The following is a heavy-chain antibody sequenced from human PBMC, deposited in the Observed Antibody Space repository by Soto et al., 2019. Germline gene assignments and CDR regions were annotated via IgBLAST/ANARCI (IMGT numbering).Heavy chain of an antibody. D-gene: IGHD2-21*01. V-gene: IGHV4-39*01. CDR3: ARHRIWRISSGPFGMDV. J-gene: IGHJ6*02. Sequence: SETLSLTCTVSGASMTKNNHYWAWIRQPPGKGLEWIATTFYSGNTYYNPSLKSRLTVSVDTSNNQFSLKLSSVTAADSAVYFCARHRIWRISSGPFGMDVWGQGTMVTVYS. CDR2: TFYSGNT. CDR1: GASMTKNNHY.